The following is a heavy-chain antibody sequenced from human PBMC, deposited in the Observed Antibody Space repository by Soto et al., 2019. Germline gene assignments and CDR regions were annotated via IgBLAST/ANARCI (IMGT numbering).Heavy chain of an antibody. J-gene: IGHJ4*02. Sequence: PGGSLRLSCAASGFAFTSHALHWVRQAPGKGLEWVAVISYDGSNKYYADSVKGRFTISRDNSKNTLYLQMNSLRAEDTAVYYCAKNTAMVLYYFDYWGQGTLVTVSS. V-gene: IGHV3-30*18. CDR3: AKNTAMVLYYFDY. CDR1: GFAFTSHA. CDR2: ISYDGSNK. D-gene: IGHD5-18*01.